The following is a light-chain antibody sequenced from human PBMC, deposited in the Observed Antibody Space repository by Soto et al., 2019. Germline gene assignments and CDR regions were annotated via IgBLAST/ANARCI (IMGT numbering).Light chain of an antibody. V-gene: IGKV3-11*01. J-gene: IGKJ1*01. Sequence: EIVLTQSPATLSLSPGDRAALSCRATQTIGSSLAWYQQQPGQAPRLLIYDAPRRATGVPARFSGSGSVTDFTLTISSLAPEDFAVYYCQQHSTWPRTFGQGTKV. CDR2: DAP. CDR1: QTIGSS. CDR3: QQHSTWPRT.